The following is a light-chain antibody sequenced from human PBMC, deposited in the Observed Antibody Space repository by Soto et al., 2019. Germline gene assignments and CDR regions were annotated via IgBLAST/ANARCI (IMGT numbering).Light chain of an antibody. Sequence: ETVLTQAPGTVALSPGEIATLSCTTSPTANSDYLVWYQQKPGQAPRLLIYGVFNRATGITDRFSGSGSVTYFTLTISGLEPEDSAVYDCQHYDSSPRTFGQGTNLEI. J-gene: IGKJ2*01. CDR3: QHYDSSPRT. CDR2: GVF. V-gene: IGKV3-20*01. CDR1: PTANSDY.